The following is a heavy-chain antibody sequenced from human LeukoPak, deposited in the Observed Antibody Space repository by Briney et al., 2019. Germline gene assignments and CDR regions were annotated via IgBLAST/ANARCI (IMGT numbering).Heavy chain of an antibody. D-gene: IGHD2-2*01. CDR2: INHSGST. J-gene: IGHJ4*02. Sequence: NPSETLSLTCAVYGGSFSGYYWSWIRQPPGKGLEWIGEINHSGSTNYNPSLKSRVTISVDTSKNQFSLKLSSVTAADTAVYYCARGRPARYDYWGQGTLVTVSS. CDR1: GGSFSGYY. V-gene: IGHV4-34*01. CDR3: ARGRPARYDY.